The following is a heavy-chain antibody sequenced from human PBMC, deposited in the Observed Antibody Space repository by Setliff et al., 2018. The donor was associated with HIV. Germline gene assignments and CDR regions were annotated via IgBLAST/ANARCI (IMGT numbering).Heavy chain of an antibody. CDR2: IKSKSDGGAV. Sequence: PGGSLRLSCAASGFTFRNAWMSWVRQAPGKGLEWVGRIKSKSDGGAVHYAAPVKGRFTISRDDSQDTLYLEMNSLTNEDTAMYYCTTYSSVYYHSDCWGQETLVTVSS. V-gene: IGHV3-15*06. D-gene: IGHD3-22*01. J-gene: IGHJ4*02. CDR3: TTYSSVYYHSDC. CDR1: GFTFRNAW.